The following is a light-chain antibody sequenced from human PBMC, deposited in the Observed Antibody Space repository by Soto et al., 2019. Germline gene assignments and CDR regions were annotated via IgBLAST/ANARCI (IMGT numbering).Light chain of an antibody. CDR3: QQRSNWPPIT. V-gene: IGKV3D-20*02. J-gene: IGKJ5*01. Sequence: EIVLTQSPGTLSLSPGERATLSCRASLSVSSNYVAWYQQKPGQAPRLLIYGASSRATGIPDRFSGSGSGTDFTLTISRLEPEDFAVYYCQQRSNWPPITFGQGTRLEI. CDR1: LSVSSNY. CDR2: GAS.